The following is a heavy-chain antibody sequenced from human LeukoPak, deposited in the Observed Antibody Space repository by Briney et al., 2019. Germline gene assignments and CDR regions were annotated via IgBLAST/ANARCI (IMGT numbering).Heavy chain of an antibody. V-gene: IGHV1-46*01. J-gene: IGHJ6*03. D-gene: IGHD1-26*01. CDR3: ARDPRATTAYYYMDV. Sequence: ASVKVSCKASGYTFSKYGITWVRQAPGQGLEWMGIINPSGGSTSYAQKFQGRVTMTRDMSTSTVYMELSSLRSEDTAVYYCARDPRATTAYYYMDVWGKGTTVTVSS. CDR2: INPSGGST. CDR1: GYTFSKYG.